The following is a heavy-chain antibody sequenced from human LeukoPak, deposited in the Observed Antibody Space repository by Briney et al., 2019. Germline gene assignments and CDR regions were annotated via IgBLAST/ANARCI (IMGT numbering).Heavy chain of an antibody. CDR1: GFTFSDYY. CDR3: AKDYLYYYGSGSYSRDY. D-gene: IGHD3-10*01. J-gene: IGHJ4*02. CDR2: ISSSGSTI. Sequence: GGSLRLSCAASGFTFSDYYMSWIRQAPGKGLEWVSYISSSGSTIYYADSVKGRFTISRDNAKNTLYLQMNSLRAEDTAVYYCAKDYLYYYGSGSYSRDYWGQGTLVTVSS. V-gene: IGHV3-11*04.